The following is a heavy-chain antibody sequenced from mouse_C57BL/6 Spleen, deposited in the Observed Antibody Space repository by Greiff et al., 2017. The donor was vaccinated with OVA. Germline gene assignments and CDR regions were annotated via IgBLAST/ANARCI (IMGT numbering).Heavy chain of an antibody. CDR2: ISYDGSN. CDR3: AREDYYGPFAY. Sequence: EVKLVESGPGLVKPSQSLSLTCSVTGYSITSGYYWNWIRQFPGNKLEWMGYISYDGSNNYNPSLKNRISITRDTSKNQFFLKLNSVTTEDTATYYCAREDYYGPFAYWGQGTLVTVSA. J-gene: IGHJ3*01. V-gene: IGHV3-6*01. CDR1: GYSITSGYY. D-gene: IGHD1-1*01.